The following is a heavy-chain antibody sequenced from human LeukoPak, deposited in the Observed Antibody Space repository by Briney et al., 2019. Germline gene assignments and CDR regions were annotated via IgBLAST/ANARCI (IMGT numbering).Heavy chain of an antibody. V-gene: IGHV3-23*01. CDR3: AKIVVPAAYYFYGMDV. J-gene: IGHJ6*02. CDR2: ITTGGPNT. CDR1: GFTFSSYT. Sequence: SGGSLRLSCTASGFTFSSYTMSWVRQAPGKGLKWVSTITTGGPNTYYADSVKGRFTISRDNSKKTVDLQMNSLRVEDTAIFYCAKIVVPAAYYFYGMDVWGQGTTVTVSS. D-gene: IGHD2-2*01.